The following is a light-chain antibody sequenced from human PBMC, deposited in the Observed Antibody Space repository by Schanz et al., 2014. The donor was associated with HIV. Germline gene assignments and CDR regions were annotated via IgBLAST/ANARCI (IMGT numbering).Light chain of an antibody. J-gene: IGLJ3*02. CDR1: NSDVGSFNL. Sequence: QSALTQPASVSGSLGQSITISCTGTNSDVGSFNLVSWYQQHPGKAPKFMIYEVSKRPSGVPNRFSGSKSGNTASLTVSGLQAEDEADYYCCSYAPSSTLVFGGGTKLTVL. CDR2: EVS. CDR3: CSYAPSSTLV. V-gene: IGLV2-23*02.